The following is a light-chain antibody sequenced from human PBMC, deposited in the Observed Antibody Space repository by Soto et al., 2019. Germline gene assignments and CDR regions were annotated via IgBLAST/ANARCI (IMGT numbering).Light chain of an antibody. V-gene: IGKV3-20*01. J-gene: IGKJ1*01. CDR1: QSVSSNY. Sequence: EIVLTQSPGTLSLSPGERGTLSCRASQSVSSNYLAWYQQKPGQAPRLLIDSAFSRDTGIPDRFSGSGSGTDFTLTISRLEPEDFAVYYCQYYGSSPWTFGQGTKVEIK. CDR3: QYYGSSPWT. CDR2: SAF.